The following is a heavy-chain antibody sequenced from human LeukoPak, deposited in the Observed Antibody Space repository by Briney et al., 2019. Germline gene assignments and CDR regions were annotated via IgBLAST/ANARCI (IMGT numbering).Heavy chain of an antibody. D-gene: IGHD1-1*01. CDR1: GFTFSNHA. J-gene: IGHJ6*03. Sequence: PGGSLRLSCAASGFTFSNHAMHWVRQAPGKGLEWVAVISYDGGNEYYADSVRGRFTISRDNSKNTLYLQMNSLRAEDTAVYYCARAGAFYYYYMDVWGKGTTVTVSS. CDR2: ISYDGGNE. V-gene: IGHV3-30*01. CDR3: ARAGAFYYYYMDV.